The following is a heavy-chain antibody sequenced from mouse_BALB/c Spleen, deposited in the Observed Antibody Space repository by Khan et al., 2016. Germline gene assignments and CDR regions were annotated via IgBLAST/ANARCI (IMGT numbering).Heavy chain of an antibody. CDR2: IDPANGNT. V-gene: IGHV14-3*02. Sequence: QLQQSGAELVKPGASVKLSCTASGFNIKDTFMHWVKQRPEQGLEWIGRIDPANGNTRYDPQFKGKATITADTSSNTAYLQLSSLTSEDTSVYYCARRSPIYYYGITYGYGGKGTTLTVSS. CDR3: ARRSPIYYYGITYGY. CDR1: GFNIKDTF. D-gene: IGHD1-1*01. J-gene: IGHJ2*01.